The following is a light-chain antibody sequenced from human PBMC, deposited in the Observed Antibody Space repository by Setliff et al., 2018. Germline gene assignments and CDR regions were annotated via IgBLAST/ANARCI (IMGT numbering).Light chain of an antibody. Sequence: QSVLTQHASVSGSPGQSITISCTGTSSDVGGYNHVSWYQQHPGKAPKLMIYDVSNRPSGVSNRFSGSKSGNKASLTISGLQAEDEADYYCSSYTSSSTWVFGGGTQLTVL. V-gene: IGLV2-14*01. CDR1: SSDVGGYNH. J-gene: IGLJ3*02. CDR2: DVS. CDR3: SSYTSSSTWV.